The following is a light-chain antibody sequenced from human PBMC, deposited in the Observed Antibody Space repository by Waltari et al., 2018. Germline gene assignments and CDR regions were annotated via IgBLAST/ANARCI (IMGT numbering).Light chain of an antibody. CDR2: WAS. CDR3: QQYYSTPQT. J-gene: IGKJ1*01. Sequence: DIVMTQSPDSLAVSLGERANSNCKFTQSVLYSSNNKNYLAWYQQKPGQPPKLLIYWASTRESGVPDRFSGSGSGTDFTLTISSLQAEDVAVYYCQQYYSTPQTFGQGTKVEIK. V-gene: IGKV4-1*01. CDR1: QSVLYSSNNKNY.